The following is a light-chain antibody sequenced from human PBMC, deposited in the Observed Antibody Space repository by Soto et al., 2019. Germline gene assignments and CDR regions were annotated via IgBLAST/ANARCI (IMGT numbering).Light chain of an antibody. J-gene: IGKJ1*01. CDR3: QQYNSYWT. V-gene: IGKV1-5*01. CDR2: AAS. Sequence: DILMTQSPSTLSASVGERVTITCRASQSIGNWLAWYQQKPGKAPKLLIYAASNLDSGVPSRFSGSGSGTEFTLTITNLQHYDFATYHYQQYNSYWTFGQGTKVEFK. CDR1: QSIGNW.